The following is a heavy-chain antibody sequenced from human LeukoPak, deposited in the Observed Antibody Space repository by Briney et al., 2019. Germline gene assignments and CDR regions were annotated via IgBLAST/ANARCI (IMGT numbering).Heavy chain of an antibody. D-gene: IGHD6-19*01. CDR1: GYTYTSYG. J-gene: IGHJ4*02. V-gene: IGHV1-18*01. Sequence: ASVKVSCKASGYTYTSYGISWVRQAPGQGLEWMGWISAYNGNTNYAQKLQGRVTMTTDTSTSTAYMELRSLRSDDTAVYYCATDDSGWYLIPGLFDYWGQGTLVTVSS. CDR2: ISAYNGNT. CDR3: ATDDSGWYLIPGLFDY.